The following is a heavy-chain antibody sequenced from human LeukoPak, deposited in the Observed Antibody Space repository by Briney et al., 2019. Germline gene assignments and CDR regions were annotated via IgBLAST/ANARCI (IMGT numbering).Heavy chain of an antibody. CDR1: GYPFTSYW. V-gene: IGHV5-10-1*01. CDR3: ASFRGYSGYDDDY. CDR2: IDPSDSYT. D-gene: IGHD5-12*01. Sequence: GATLPISCQGSGYPFTSYWISWGRPLPGKGLEGMGRIDPSDSYTNYSPSFQGHVTISADKSISTAYLQWSSLKASDTAMYYCASFRGYSGYDDDYWGQGTLVTVSS. J-gene: IGHJ4*02.